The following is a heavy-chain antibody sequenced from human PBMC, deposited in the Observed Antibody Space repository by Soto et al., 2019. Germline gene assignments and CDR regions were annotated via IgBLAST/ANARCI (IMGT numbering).Heavy chain of an antibody. V-gene: IGHV1-46*03. CDR1: GYTFTSYY. CDR2: INPSGGST. D-gene: IGHD1-26*01. J-gene: IGHJ3*02. Sequence: ASVKVSCKGSGYTFTSYYMHWVRQAPGRGLEWMGIINPSGGSTSYAQKFQGRVTMTRDTSTSTVYMELSSLRSEDTAVYYCARDNRLGGPRGWFDIWGQGTMVTVSS. CDR3: ARDNRLGGPRGWFDI.